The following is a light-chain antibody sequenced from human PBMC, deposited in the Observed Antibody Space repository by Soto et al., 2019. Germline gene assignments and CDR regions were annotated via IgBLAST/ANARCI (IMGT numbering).Light chain of an antibody. CDR3: QLYGTSPPGYT. CDR2: GAS. Sequence: EIVLTQSPGTLSLSPGERATLSCRASQSVSSSYLAWYQQRPGQAPRLLIFGASNRATGIPDRFSGSGSGTDFTLTISRLEPEDFAVYRCQLYGTSPPGYTFGQGTRLEIK. CDR1: QSVSSSY. V-gene: IGKV3-20*01. J-gene: IGKJ2*01.